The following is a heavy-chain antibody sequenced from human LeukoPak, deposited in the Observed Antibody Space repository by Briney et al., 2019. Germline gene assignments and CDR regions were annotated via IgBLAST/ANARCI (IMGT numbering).Heavy chain of an antibody. J-gene: IGHJ6*02. CDR2: ISSSGSTI. Sequence: GGALRLSCAASGFTFSSYEMNWVRQAPGKGLEWVSYISSSGSTIYYADSVKGRFTISRDNATNSLYLQMNSLRAEDTAVYYCARLRGWTYGMDVWGQGTTVTVSS. V-gene: IGHV3-48*03. CDR1: GFTFSSYE. D-gene: IGHD6-19*01. CDR3: ARLRGWTYGMDV.